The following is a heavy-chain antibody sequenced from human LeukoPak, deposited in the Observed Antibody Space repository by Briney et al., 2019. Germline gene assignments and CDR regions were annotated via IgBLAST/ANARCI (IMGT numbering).Heavy chain of an antibody. CDR2: IKSKTDGGTT. V-gene: IGHV3-15*01. J-gene: IGHJ5*02. CDR1: GFTVSSNY. CDR3: TTVPITIFGVENWFDP. Sequence: GGSLRLSCAASGFTVSSNYMSWVRQAPGKGLEWVGRIKSKTDGGTTDYAAPVKGRFTISRDDSKNTLYLQMNSLKTEDTAVYYCTTVPITIFGVENWFDPWGQGTLVTVSS. D-gene: IGHD3-3*01.